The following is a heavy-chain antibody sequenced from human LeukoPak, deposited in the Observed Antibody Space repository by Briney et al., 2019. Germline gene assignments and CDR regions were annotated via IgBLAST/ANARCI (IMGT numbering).Heavy chain of an antibody. CDR2: ISAYNGNT. V-gene: IGHV1-18*01. D-gene: IGHD2-15*01. CDR1: GYTFTSFG. Sequence: EASVRVSCKASGYTFTSFGISWVRQAPGQGLEWMGWISAYNGNTDYAQNFQGRVSMTRDTSTTTAYMELRSLRSDDTAVYFCARGVDWFDPWGQGTLVTVSS. CDR3: ARGVDWFDP. J-gene: IGHJ5*02.